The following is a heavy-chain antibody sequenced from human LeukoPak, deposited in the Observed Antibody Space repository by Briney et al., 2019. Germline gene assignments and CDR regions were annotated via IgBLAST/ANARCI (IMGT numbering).Heavy chain of an antibody. CDR3: AKRATGAAFDI. D-gene: IGHD5-12*01. J-gene: IGHJ3*02. CDR2: ISWNSGSI. Sequence: GRSLRLSCAASGFTFDDYAMHWVRQAPGKGLEWVSGISWNSGSIGYADSVKGRFTISRDNAKNALYLQMNSLRAEDTALYYCAKRATGAAFDIWAKGQWSPSLQ. CDR1: GFTFDDYA. V-gene: IGHV3-9*01.